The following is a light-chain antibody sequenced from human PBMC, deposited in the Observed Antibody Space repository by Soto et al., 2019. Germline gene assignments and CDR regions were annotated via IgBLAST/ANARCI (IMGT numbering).Light chain of an antibody. CDR3: QQYGSSRT. V-gene: IGKV3D-20*01. Sequence: EIVLTQSPATLSLSPGERATLSCGASQSVSNNYLAWYQQKPGLAPRLVIYDASNRATGIPDRFSGSGSGTDFTLTISRLEPEDFAVYFCQQYGSSRTFGQGTKVEL. J-gene: IGKJ1*01. CDR2: DAS. CDR1: QSVSNNY.